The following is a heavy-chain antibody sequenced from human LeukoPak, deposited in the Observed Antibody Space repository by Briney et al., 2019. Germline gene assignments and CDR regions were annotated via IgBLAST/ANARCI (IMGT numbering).Heavy chain of an antibody. CDR1: GGSISSGSYY. D-gene: IGHD1-26*01. Sequence: SETLSLTCTVSGGSISSGSYYWSWIRQPAGKGLEWIGRIYTSGSTNYNPSLKRRVTISVDTSKNQCSLKLSSVTAADTAVYYCARSRVGATFDYWGQGTLVTVSS. J-gene: IGHJ4*02. CDR3: ARSRVGATFDY. CDR2: IYTSGST. V-gene: IGHV4-61*02.